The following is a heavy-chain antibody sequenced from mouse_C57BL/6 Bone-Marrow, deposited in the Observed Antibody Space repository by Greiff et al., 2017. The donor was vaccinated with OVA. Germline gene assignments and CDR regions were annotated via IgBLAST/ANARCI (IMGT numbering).Heavy chain of an antibody. J-gene: IGHJ4*01. CDR3: TTLYYDGLMDY. V-gene: IGHV14-4*01. CDR1: GFNIKDDY. CDR2: IDPENGDT. Sequence: EVQLQQSGAELVRPGASVKLSCTASGFNIKDDYMHWVKQRPEQGLEWIGWIDPENGDTEYASKFQGKATITADTSSNTAYLQLSSLTSEDTAVYYCTTLYYDGLMDYWGQGTSVTVSS. D-gene: IGHD1-1*01.